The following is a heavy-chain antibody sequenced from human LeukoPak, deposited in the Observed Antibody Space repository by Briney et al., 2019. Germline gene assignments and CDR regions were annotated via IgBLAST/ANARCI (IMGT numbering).Heavy chain of an antibody. CDR1: GFTFTNAW. CDR2: IKSKADGGTI. J-gene: IGHJ4*02. D-gene: IGHD1-20*01. V-gene: IGHV3-15*07. Sequence: GGSLRLSCVASGFTFTNAWMNWVRQAPGKGLQWVGRIKSKADGGTIDYAAPVKGRFTISRDDSKNTLYLQMNSLKSEDTAVYYCSTLTSRGLSDSWGQGTLVTVSS. CDR3: STLTSRGLSDS.